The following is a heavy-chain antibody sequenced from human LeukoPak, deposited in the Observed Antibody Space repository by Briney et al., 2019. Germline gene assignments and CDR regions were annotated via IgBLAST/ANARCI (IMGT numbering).Heavy chain of an antibody. D-gene: IGHD3-10*01. V-gene: IGHV3-48*04. Sequence: GGSLRLSCAASGFSFSGSSFNWVRQAPGKGLDWVSYISASDRLVYYADSVKGRFTISRDNAKNSLYLQMNSLRAEDTAVYYCARDPITMVRGVTLYYFDYWGQGTLVTVSS. J-gene: IGHJ4*02. CDR2: ISASDRLV. CDR1: GFSFSGSS. CDR3: ARDPITMVRGVTLYYFDY.